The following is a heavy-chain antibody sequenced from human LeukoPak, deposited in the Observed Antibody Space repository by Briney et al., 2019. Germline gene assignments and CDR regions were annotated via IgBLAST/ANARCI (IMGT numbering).Heavy chain of an antibody. J-gene: IGHJ4*02. CDR1: GYTFTGYY. Sequence: ASVNVSCKASGYTFTGYYMHWVRQAPGQGLEWMGWINPNSGGTNYAQKVQGRVTMTRDTSISTAYMELSRLRSDDTAVYYCAKAGIGGSSLYYFDYWGQGTLVTVSS. D-gene: IGHD6-6*01. CDR2: INPNSGGT. V-gene: IGHV1-2*02. CDR3: AKAGIGGSSLYYFDY.